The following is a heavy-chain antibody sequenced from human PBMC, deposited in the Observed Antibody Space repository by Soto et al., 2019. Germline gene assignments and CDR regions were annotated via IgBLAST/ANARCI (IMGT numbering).Heavy chain of an antibody. CDR2: ISSSGSTI. Sequence: GGSLRLSCAASGFTFSDYYMSWIRQAPGKGLEWVSYISSSGSTIYSADSVKGRFTISRDNAKNSLYLQMNSLRAEDTAVYYCANLEYNWNSGYYYYYMDVWGKGTTVTVSS. CDR3: ANLEYNWNSGYYYYYMDV. D-gene: IGHD1-7*01. J-gene: IGHJ6*03. CDR1: GFTFSDYY. V-gene: IGHV3-11*01.